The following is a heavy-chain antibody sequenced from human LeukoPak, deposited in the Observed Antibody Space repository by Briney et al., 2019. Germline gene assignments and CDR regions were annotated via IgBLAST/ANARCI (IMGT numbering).Heavy chain of an antibody. CDR1: GFTFSSYV. J-gene: IGHJ1*01. Sequence: PGGSLRLSCAASGFTFSSYVMRWVRQAPGKGLEWVSTIDGSGVGTYYADSVKGRFTISRDSSKCTLYLHMNSLRAEDTAVYYCTKGAAAGPKYFQHWGQGTLVTVSS. V-gene: IGHV3-23*01. CDR2: IDGSGVGT. CDR3: TKGAAAGPKYFQH. D-gene: IGHD6-13*01.